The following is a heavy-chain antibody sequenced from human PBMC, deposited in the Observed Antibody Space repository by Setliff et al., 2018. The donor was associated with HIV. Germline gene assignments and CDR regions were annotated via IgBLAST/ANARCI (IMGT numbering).Heavy chain of an antibody. Sequence: LRLSCAASGFTFKDYYMSWVRQVPGKGLEWLAYISRGGHSIHYADSVKGRFSISRDNAKNTLYLQMNGLRGEDTAVYYCVMFSSSSGWGQGTQVTVSS. CDR2: ISRGGHSI. CDR1: GFTFKDYY. J-gene: IGHJ4*02. CDR3: VMFSSSSG. D-gene: IGHD6-6*01. V-gene: IGHV3-11*04.